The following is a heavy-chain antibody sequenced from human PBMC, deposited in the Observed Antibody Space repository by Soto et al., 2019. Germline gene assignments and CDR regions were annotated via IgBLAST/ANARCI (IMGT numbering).Heavy chain of an antibody. Sequence: SVKVSCKGSGGTFSSYAISWVRQAPGQGLEWMGGIIPIFGPANYAQKFQGRVTITADESTSTAYMELSSLRSEDTAVYYCATQPDSSGFGYWGQGTLVTVSS. V-gene: IGHV1-69*13. J-gene: IGHJ4*02. D-gene: IGHD3-22*01. CDR2: IIPIFGPA. CDR1: GGTFSSYA. CDR3: ATQPDSSGFGY.